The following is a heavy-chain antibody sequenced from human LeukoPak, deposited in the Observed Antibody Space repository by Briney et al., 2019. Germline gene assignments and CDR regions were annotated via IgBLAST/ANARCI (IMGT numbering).Heavy chain of an antibody. Sequence: GGYLRLSCAASGFTFPSYAMSWVGQALGKGLDWVSAISGSGGSTYYADSVKGRFTISRDNSKNTLYLQMNSLRAEDTAVYYCAKGGGEGATTVMFFWGQGTLVTVSS. CDR3: AKGGGEGATTVMFF. D-gene: IGHD1-26*01. J-gene: IGHJ4*02. V-gene: IGHV3-23*01. CDR1: GFTFPSYA. CDR2: ISGSGGST.